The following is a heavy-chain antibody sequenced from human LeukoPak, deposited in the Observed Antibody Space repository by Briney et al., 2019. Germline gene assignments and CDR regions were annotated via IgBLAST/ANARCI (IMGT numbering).Heavy chain of an antibody. Sequence: ASVKVSCKASGYTFTGYYMHWVRQAPGQGLEWMGWINPNSGGTNYAQKFQGRVTMTRDTSISTAYMELSRLRSDDTAVYYCARAPSVNYYDSSGYLSAYYGMDVWGLGTTVTVSS. CDR1: GYTFTGYY. V-gene: IGHV1-2*02. D-gene: IGHD3-22*01. CDR3: ARAPSVNYYDSSGYLSAYYGMDV. J-gene: IGHJ6*02. CDR2: INPNSGGT.